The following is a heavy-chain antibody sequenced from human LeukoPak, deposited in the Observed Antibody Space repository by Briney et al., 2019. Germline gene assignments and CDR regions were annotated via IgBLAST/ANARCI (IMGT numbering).Heavy chain of an antibody. V-gene: IGHV1-8*01. CDR2: MNHNSGNT. J-gene: IGHJ4*02. D-gene: IGHD6-13*01. CDR3: ARGVAAAGTGDY. Sequence: KVSCKASGYTFTSYDINWVRQATGQGLEWMGWMNHNSGNTGYAQKFQGRVTMTRNTSISTAYMELSSLRSEDTAVYYCARGVAAAGTGDYWGQGTLVTVSS. CDR1: GYTFTSYD.